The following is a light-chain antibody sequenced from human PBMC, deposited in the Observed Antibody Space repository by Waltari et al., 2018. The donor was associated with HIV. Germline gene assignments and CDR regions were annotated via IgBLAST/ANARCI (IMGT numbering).Light chain of an antibody. V-gene: IGLV2-8*01. CDR1: SNDVGAHDY. CDR3: TSYVDNYHVF. Sequence: QSALTQPPSASGSPGQSVTISCTGTSNDVGAHDYVSWYQQHPGRAPQLLIYEVTKRPSGVPDRFSGSKSGNAASLTVSGLQAEDDGHYYCTSYVDNYHVFFGGGTKLTVL. CDR2: EVT. J-gene: IGLJ2*01.